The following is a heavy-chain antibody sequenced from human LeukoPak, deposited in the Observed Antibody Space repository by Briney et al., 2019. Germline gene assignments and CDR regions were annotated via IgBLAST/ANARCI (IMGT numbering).Heavy chain of an antibody. J-gene: IGHJ3*02. Sequence: PGESLKISCKGSGYSFTSYWIGWVRQMPGKGLEWMGIIYPGDSDTRYSPSFQGQVTISADKSISTAYLQWSSLKASDTAMYYCARQRITMIVVVNDAFDIWGQGTMVTVSS. D-gene: IGHD3-22*01. CDR1: GYSFTSYW. CDR2: IYPGDSDT. V-gene: IGHV5-51*01. CDR3: ARQRITMIVVVNDAFDI.